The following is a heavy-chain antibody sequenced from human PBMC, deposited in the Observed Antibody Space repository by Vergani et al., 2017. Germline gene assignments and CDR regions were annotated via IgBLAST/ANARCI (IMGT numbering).Heavy chain of an antibody. J-gene: IGHJ4*02. Sequence: QEQLVQSGSELKKPGASVKVSCKASGYSFNNYAIHWVRQAPGQGLEWMGWINPTTGNPTYARAFTGRFVFSLDTSISTAYLQIGSLKAEDTAVYFCARAKRGRLAVGATDSWGQGILVTVSS. CDR2: INPTTGNP. D-gene: IGHD6-19*01. V-gene: IGHV7-4-1*01. CDR3: ARAKRGRLAVGATDS. CDR1: GYSFNNYA.